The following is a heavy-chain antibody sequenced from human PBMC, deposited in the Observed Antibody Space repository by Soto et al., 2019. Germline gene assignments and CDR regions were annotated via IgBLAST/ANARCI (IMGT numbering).Heavy chain of an antibody. D-gene: IGHD6-19*01. CDR1: GVSISDYY. CDR2: VYHSGST. J-gene: IGHJ4*02. V-gene: IGHV4-59*01. CDR3: ARDDGIAVGYFDY. Sequence: HVQLQVSGQGLVKPTEILSLTCTVSGVSISDYYWSWIRQSPGKGLEWIGYVYHSGSTNYNPSLKSRDTMSLDTSKSQLSLKLSSVTAADTAVYYCARDDGIAVGYFDYWGQGTLVTVSS.